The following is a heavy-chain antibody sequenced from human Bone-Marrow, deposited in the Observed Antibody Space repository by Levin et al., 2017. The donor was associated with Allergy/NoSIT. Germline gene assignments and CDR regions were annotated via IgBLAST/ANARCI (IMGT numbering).Heavy chain of an antibody. D-gene: IGHD3-3*01. Sequence: PGESLKISCAASGFTFSSYAMHWVRQAPGKGLEWVAVISYDGSNKYYADSVKGRFTISRDNSKNTLYLQMNSLRAEDTAVYYCARDEATYYDFWSGYPFGYWGQGTLVTVSS. V-gene: IGHV3-30*04. CDR3: ARDEATYYDFWSGYPFGY. CDR2: ISYDGSNK. CDR1: GFTFSSYA. J-gene: IGHJ4*02.